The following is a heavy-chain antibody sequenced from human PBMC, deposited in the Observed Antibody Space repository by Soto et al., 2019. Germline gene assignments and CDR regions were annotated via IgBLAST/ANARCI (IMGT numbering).Heavy chain of an antibody. J-gene: IGHJ4*02. V-gene: IGHV3-23*01. CDR1: GFTFSSYA. CDR2: ISGSGGST. Sequence: PGGSLRLSCAASGFTFSSYAMSWVRQAPGKGLEWVSAISGSGGSTYYADSVKGRFTISRDNSKNTLYLQMNSLRAQDTAVYYCAKSILPLWPPSVDYWGQGTLVTVSS. D-gene: IGHD2-21*01. CDR3: AKSILPLWPPSVDY.